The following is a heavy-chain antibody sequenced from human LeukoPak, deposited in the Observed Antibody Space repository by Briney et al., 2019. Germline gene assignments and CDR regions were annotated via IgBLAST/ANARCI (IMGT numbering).Heavy chain of an antibody. J-gene: IGHJ4*02. CDR2: INHSGST. CDR1: GGSFSGYY. D-gene: IGHD2-15*01. V-gene: IGHV4-34*01. CDR3: ARGYSLPFFDY. Sequence: PSETLSLTCAVYGGSFSGYYWSWIRQPPGKGLEWIGEINHSGSTNYNPSLKSRVTISVDTSKNQFSLKLSSVTAADTAVYYCARGYSLPFFDYWGQGTLVTVSS.